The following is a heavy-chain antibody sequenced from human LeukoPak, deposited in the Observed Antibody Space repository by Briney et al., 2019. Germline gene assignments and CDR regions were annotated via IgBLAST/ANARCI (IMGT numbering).Heavy chain of an antibody. Sequence: GGSLRLSRAASGFTFSSYAMNWVRRAPGKGLEWVATISGSGGSTNYGGSVKGRFTISRDNSKNTLYLQMNSLRAEDTAVYYCAKDGDYYDSSGYYYASTGSNFDYWGQGTLVTVSS. V-gene: IGHV3-23*01. CDR1: GFTFSSYA. J-gene: IGHJ4*02. D-gene: IGHD3-22*01. CDR3: AKDGDYYDSSGYYYASTGSNFDY. CDR2: ISGSGGST.